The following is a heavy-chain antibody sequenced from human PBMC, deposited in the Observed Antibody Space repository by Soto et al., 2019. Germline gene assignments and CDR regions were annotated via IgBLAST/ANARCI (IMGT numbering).Heavy chain of an antibody. CDR1: GFTFSSYS. D-gene: IGHD3-22*01. CDR3: ARDWVVYDSSGYYYYYYCMDV. J-gene: IGHJ6*02. V-gene: IGHV3-48*04. CDR2: ISSSSSTI. Sequence: GGSLRLSCAASGFTFSSYSMNWVRQAPGKGLEWVSYISSSSSTIYYADSVKGRFTISRDHAKNSLYLQMNSLRAEDTAVYYCARDWVVYDSSGYYYYYYCMDVWGQGTTVTVSS.